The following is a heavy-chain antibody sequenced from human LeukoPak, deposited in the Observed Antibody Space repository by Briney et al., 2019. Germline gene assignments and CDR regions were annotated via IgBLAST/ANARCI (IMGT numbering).Heavy chain of an antibody. D-gene: IGHD4-17*01. CDR1: GYTFTSYF. Sequence: ASVKVSCKASGYTFTSYFMHWVRQAPGQGLEWMGIINPSGGSTSYAQKFQGRVTMTRDTSTSTVYMELSSLGSEDTAVYYCARLSDGDYPFDYWGQGTLVTVSS. CDR3: ARLSDGDYPFDY. CDR2: INPSGGST. V-gene: IGHV1-46*01. J-gene: IGHJ4*02.